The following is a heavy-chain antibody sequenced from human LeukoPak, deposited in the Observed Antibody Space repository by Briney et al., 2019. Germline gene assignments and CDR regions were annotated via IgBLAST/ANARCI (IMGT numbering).Heavy chain of an antibody. V-gene: IGHV4-30-2*01. CDR3: ARYCSSTSCYRADAFDI. J-gene: IGHJ3*02. CDR1: GGSISSGGYS. D-gene: IGHD2-2*02. Sequence: SETLSLTCAVSGGSISSGGYSWSWIRQPPGKGLEWIGYIYHSGSTYYNPSLKSRVTISVDRFKNQFSLKLSSVTAADTAVYYCARYCSSTSCYRADAFDIWGQGTMVTVSS. CDR2: IYHSGST.